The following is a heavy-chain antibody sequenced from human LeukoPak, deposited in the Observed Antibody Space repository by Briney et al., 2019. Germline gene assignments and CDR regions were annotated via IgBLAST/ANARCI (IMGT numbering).Heavy chain of an antibody. CDR3: ARGDGSGSGRWFDP. V-gene: IGHV4-61*01. CDR2: IYYSGST. Sequence: SETLSLTCTVSGGSVSSGSYFWSWIRQPPGKGLEWIGYIYYSGSTNYNPSLKSRVTISVDTPKNQFSLNLNFVTAADTALYYCARGDGSGSGRWFDPWGQGTLITVSS. D-gene: IGHD3-10*01. CDR1: GGSVSSGSYF. J-gene: IGHJ5*02.